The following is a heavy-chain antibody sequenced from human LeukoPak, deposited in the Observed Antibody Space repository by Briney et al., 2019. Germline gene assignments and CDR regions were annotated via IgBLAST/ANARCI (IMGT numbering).Heavy chain of an antibody. Sequence: EASVKVSCKASGYTFTSYDVNWVRQATGQGLEWMGWMNPNSGNTDYAQKFQGRVTMTRNTSISTAYMELSGLTSEDTAVYYCARGFYGDYYDSSGYDPFDIWGQGTLVTVSS. CDR2: MNPNSGNT. V-gene: IGHV1-8*01. J-gene: IGHJ3*02. CDR3: ARGFYGDYYDSSGYDPFDI. D-gene: IGHD3-22*01. CDR1: GYTFTSYD.